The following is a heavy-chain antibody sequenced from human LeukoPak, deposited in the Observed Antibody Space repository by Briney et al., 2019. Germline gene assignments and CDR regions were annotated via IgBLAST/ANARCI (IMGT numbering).Heavy chain of an antibody. CDR3: ARGRGGYSYGPFDY. CDR1: GFTFSSYS. CDR2: IISSSSYI. V-gene: IGHV3-21*01. Sequence: GGSLRLSCAASGFTFSSYSMNWVRQAPGKGLEWVSSIISSSSYIYYADSVKGRFTISRDNAKNSLYLQMNSLRAEDTAVYYCARGRGGYSYGPFDYWGQGTLVTVSS. J-gene: IGHJ4*02. D-gene: IGHD5-18*01.